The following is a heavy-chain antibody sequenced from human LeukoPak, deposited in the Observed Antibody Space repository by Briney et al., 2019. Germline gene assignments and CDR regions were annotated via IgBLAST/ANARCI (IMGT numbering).Heavy chain of an antibody. V-gene: IGHV4-4*07. J-gene: IGHJ3*02. D-gene: IGHD3-22*01. CDR2: IYTSGST. Sequence: SETLSLTCTVSGGSISSYYWSWIRQPAGKGLEWIGRIYTSGSTNYNPSLKSRVTISVDTSSNQFSLKLYSVTAADTAVYFCARVPPYDRSTYLLDAFDIWGQGTMVTVSS. CDR3: ARVPPYDRSTYLLDAFDI. CDR1: GGSISSYY.